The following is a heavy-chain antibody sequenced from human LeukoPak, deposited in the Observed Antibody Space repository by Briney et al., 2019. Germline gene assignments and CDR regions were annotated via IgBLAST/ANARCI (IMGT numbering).Heavy chain of an antibody. J-gene: IGHJ4*02. V-gene: IGHV3-30-3*01. CDR3: ARVRSGWTSDH. CDR2: ISYDGSNK. CDR1: GLTFSSYA. D-gene: IGHD6-19*01. Sequence: PGRSLRLSCAASGLTFSSYAMHWVRHSPGKGLEWVALISYDGSNKYYADSVKGRFTVSRDNAKNSLFLQMNSLRDEDTAVYYCARVRSGWTSDHWGQGTLVTVSS.